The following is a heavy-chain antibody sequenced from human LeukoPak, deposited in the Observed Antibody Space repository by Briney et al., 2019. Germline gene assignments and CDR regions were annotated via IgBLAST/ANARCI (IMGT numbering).Heavy chain of an antibody. Sequence: ASVKVSCKASGYTFTSYDVNWVRQATGQGLEWMGWMNPNSGNTGYAQKFQGRVTMTRNTSISTAYMELSSLRSDDTAVYYCARGIAARRGDYWGQGTLVTVSS. CDR2: MNPNSGNT. CDR1: GYTFTSYD. CDR3: ARGIAARRGDY. V-gene: IGHV1-8*01. J-gene: IGHJ4*01. D-gene: IGHD6-6*01.